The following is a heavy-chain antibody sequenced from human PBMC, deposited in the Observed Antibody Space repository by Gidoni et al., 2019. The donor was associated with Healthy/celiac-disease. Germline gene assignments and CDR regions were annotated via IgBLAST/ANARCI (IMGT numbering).Heavy chain of an antibody. J-gene: IGHJ5*02. V-gene: IGHV3-48*03. CDR2: SSSIGSTI. Sequence: EVQLVESGGGLVQPGGSLRRSCAASGFTFSSYEMTWVRQAPGKGLECVSYSSSIGSTIYYADSVKGRFTISRDNAKNSLYLQMNSLRAEDTAVYYCARGDGVTNNWFDPWGQGTLVTVSS. CDR3: ARGDGVTNNWFDP. D-gene: IGHD4-17*01. CDR1: GFTFSSYE.